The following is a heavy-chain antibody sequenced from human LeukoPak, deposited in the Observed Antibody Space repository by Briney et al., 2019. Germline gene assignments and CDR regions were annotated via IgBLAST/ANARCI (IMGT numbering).Heavy chain of an antibody. D-gene: IGHD5-18*01. J-gene: IGHJ5*02. V-gene: IGHV4-4*07. Sequence: PSETLSLTCTVSGGSISSYYWSWTRQPAGKGLEWIGRIYTSGSTNYNPSLKSRVTMSVDTSKNQFSLKLSSVTAADTAVYYCARDREDTAMVTWFDPWGQGTLVTVSS. CDR2: IYTSGST. CDR1: GGSISSYY. CDR3: ARDREDTAMVTWFDP.